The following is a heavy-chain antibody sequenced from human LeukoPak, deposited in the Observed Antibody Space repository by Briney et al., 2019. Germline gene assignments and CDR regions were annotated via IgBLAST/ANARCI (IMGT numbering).Heavy chain of an antibody. CDR1: GFTFSSYA. Sequence: PGGSLRLSCAASGFTFSSYAMSWVRQAPGKGLEGVSAISGSGGSTYYADAVKGRFTISRDNSKNTLYLQMNSLRAEDTAVYYCAKHEPDYDFWSGLDYWGQGTLVTVSS. V-gene: IGHV3-23*01. J-gene: IGHJ4*02. CDR3: AKHEPDYDFWSGLDY. D-gene: IGHD3-3*01. CDR2: ISGSGGST.